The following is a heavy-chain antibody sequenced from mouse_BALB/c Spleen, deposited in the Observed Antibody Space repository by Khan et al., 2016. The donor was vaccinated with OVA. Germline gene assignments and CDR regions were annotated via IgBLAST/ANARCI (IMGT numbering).Heavy chain of an antibody. D-gene: IGHD2-14*01. CDR2: ISYSGST. V-gene: IGHV3-2*02. Sequence: EVQLVESGPGLVKPSQSLSLTCTVTGYSITSDYAWNWIRQFPGNKLEWMGYISYSGSTNYNPSLKSRISITRDTSKNQFFLQLNSVTTEDTATYYCARGRYRYPFAYWGQGTLVTVSA. CDR1: GYSITSDYA. J-gene: IGHJ3*01. CDR3: ARGRYRYPFAY.